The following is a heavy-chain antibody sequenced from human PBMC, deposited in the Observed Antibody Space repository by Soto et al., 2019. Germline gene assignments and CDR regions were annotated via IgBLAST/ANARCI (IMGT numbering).Heavy chain of an antibody. CDR3: ASNPWYYDFWSGYFPQLYYGMDV. CDR2: ISGSGGST. J-gene: IGHJ6*01. V-gene: IGHV3-23*01. Sequence: EVQLLESGGGLVQPGGSLRLSCAASGFTFSSYAMSWVRQAPGKGLEWVSAISGSGGSTYYADSVKGRFTISRDNSKNTLYLQMNSLRAEDTAVYYCASNPWYYDFWSGYFPQLYYGMDVW. CDR1: GFTFSSYA. D-gene: IGHD3-3*01.